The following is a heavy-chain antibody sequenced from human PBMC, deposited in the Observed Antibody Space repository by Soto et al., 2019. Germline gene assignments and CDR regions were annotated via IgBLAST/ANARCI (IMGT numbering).Heavy chain of an antibody. D-gene: IGHD2-15*01. Sequence: GGSLRLSCAASGFTFSSYWMSWVRQAPGKGLEWVANIKQDGSEKYYVDSVKGRFTISRDNTKNSLYLQMNSLRAEDTAVYYCARLYCSGGSCHSNDAFDIWGQGTMVTVSS. V-gene: IGHV3-7*01. CDR3: ARLYCSGGSCHSNDAFDI. CDR2: IKQDGSEK. J-gene: IGHJ3*02. CDR1: GFTFSSYW.